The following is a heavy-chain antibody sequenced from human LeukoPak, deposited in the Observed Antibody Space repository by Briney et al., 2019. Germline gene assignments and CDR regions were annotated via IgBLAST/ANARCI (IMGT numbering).Heavy chain of an antibody. J-gene: IGHJ5*02. CDR2: IWYDGSRT. CDR3: AKDLSCGSLWFDP. Sequence: PGGTLRLSCAASGFTFSSHGMQWFRQAPAKGLEGVALIWYDGSRTNYVDSVMGRFTISRDRSKNTLSLQMDNLRVEDPAVSFCAKDLSCGSLWFDPWGQGTLVTVSS. CDR1: GFTFSSHG. V-gene: IGHV3-33*03.